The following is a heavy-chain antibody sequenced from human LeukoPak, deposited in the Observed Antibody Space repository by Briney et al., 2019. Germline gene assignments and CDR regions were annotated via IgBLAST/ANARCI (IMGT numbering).Heavy chain of an antibody. CDR3: AKSTECQQLLCPFDP. D-gene: IGHD6-13*01. J-gene: IGHJ5*02. Sequence: PGGSLRLSCAASGFTFSSYAMSWVRQAPGKGLEWVSAISCSGGSTYYADSVKGRFTISRDNSKNTLYLQMNSLRAEDTAVYYCAKSTECQQLLCPFDPWGQGTLVTVSS. CDR1: GFTFSSYA. CDR2: ISCSGGST. V-gene: IGHV3-23*01.